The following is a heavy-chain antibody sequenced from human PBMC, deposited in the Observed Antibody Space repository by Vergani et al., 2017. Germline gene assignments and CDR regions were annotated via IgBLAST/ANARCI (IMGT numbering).Heavy chain of an antibody. CDR3: ASSGISVGGTGLYY. CDR1: GFTFTSYG. CDR2: TWFDGRNK. Sequence: LESGGGVVQPGRSLRLSCATSGFTFTSYGIHWVRQAPGKGPEWVAVTWFDGRNKFYSDSVKGRFIISRDNSKDIVYLQMNSLRVEDTAVYYCASSGISVGGTGLYYWGQGTLVTVSS. J-gene: IGHJ4*02. V-gene: IGHV3-33*04. D-gene: IGHD6-19*01.